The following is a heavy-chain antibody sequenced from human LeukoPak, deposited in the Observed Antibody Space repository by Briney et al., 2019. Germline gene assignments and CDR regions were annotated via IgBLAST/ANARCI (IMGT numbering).Heavy chain of an antibody. CDR2: ISSYNGNT. J-gene: IGHJ4*02. D-gene: IGHD1-26*01. CDR3: GRDYRATGIILVFDY. CDR1: GYTFTNYD. Sequence: ASVKVSCKVSGYTFTNYDISWVRQAPGQGLEWMGWISSYNGNTNYAQKFQDRVTMTTDTSTGTAYMELRSLRSDDTAVYYCGRDYRATGIILVFDYWGQGTLVTVPS. V-gene: IGHV1-18*01.